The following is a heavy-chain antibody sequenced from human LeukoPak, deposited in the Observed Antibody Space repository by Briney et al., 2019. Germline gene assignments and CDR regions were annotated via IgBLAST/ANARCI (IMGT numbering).Heavy chain of an antibody. J-gene: IGHJ4*02. CDR2: IYTSGST. CDR1: GSGGSISSYY. V-gene: IGHV4-4*07. D-gene: IGHD1-26*01. Sequence: SETLSLTCTVSGSGGSISSYYWSWIPQPAGKGLEWIGSIYTSGSTNYNPSLKSRVTMSVDTSKNQFSLKLTSVTAADTAVYYCARDRLGSRGASYFDYWGQGTLVTVSS. CDR3: ARDRLGSRGASYFDY.